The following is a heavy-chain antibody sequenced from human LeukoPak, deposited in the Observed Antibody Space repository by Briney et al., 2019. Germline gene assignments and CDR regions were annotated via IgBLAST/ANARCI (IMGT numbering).Heavy chain of an antibody. CDR1: GISVGNIW. Sequence: GSLRLSCAAYGISVGNIWMSWVRQAPGKGPEWVAHIKSKIDGGTTDYGAPVKGRFTMSRDESRNALSLQMNSLETEDTALYYCVTGGHYFGDWGRGTLVIVSS. CDR3: VTGGHYFGD. CDR2: IKSKIDGGTT. J-gene: IGHJ4*02. D-gene: IGHD2-21*01. V-gene: IGHV3-15*01.